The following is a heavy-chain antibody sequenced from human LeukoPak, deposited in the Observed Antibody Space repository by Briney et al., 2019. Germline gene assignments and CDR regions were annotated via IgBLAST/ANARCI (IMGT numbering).Heavy chain of an antibody. J-gene: IGHJ4*02. CDR1: GFTVSSNY. D-gene: IGHD3-22*01. CDR3: ARTYSSGYYSTYYFDY. Sequence: GSLRLSCAASGFTVSSNYMSWVRQAPGKGLEWVSVIYSGGSTYYADSVKGRFTISRDNSKDTLYLQMNSLRAEDTAVYYCARTYSSGYYSTYYFDYWGQGTLVTVSS. CDR2: IYSGGST. V-gene: IGHV3-53*01.